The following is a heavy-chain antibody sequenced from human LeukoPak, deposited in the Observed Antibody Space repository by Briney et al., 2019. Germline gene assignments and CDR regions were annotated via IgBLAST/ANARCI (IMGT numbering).Heavy chain of an antibody. V-gene: IGHV3-64*04. CDR2: ISSNGGST. D-gene: IGHD3-16*02. CDR3: TWGSYRDHVDY. Sequence: GGSLRLSCSASGFTFSRYAMHWVRQAPGKGLEYVSAISSNGGSTYYADSVKGRFTISRDDSKNTLYLQMSSLKTEDTAVYYCTWGSYRDHVDYWGQGTLVTVSS. J-gene: IGHJ4*02. CDR1: GFTFSRYA.